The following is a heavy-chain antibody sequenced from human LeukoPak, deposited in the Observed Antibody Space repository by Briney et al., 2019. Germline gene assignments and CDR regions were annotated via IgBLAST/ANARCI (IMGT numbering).Heavy chain of an antibody. CDR1: GFTFSSYW. V-gene: IGHV3-7*01. Sequence: GGSLRLSCAASGFTFSSYWMSWVRQAPGKGLEWVANIKQDGSEKYYVDSVKGRFTISRDNVKNSLYLQMNSLRAEDTAVYYCAKVAKYYYGSETYYFFEHWGQGTPVTASS. D-gene: IGHD3-10*01. CDR2: IKQDGSEK. J-gene: IGHJ4*02. CDR3: AKVAKYYYGSETYYFFEH.